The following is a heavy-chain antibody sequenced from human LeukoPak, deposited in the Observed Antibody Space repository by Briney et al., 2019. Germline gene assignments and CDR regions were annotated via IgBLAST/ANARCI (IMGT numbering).Heavy chain of an antibody. CDR3: ARDQRAVRARGPFDY. J-gene: IGHJ4*02. CDR2: ISYDGSNK. CDR1: GFTFSSYA. D-gene: IGHD2-2*01. Sequence: GGSLRLSCAASGFTFSSYAMHWVRQAPGKGLEWVAVISYDGSNKYYADSVKGRFTISRDNSKNTLYLQMNSLRAEDTAVYYCARDQRAVRARGPFDYWGQGTLVTVSS. V-gene: IGHV3-30*04.